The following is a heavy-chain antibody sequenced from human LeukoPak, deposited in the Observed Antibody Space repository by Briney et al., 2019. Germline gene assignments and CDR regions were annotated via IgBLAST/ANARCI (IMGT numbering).Heavy chain of an antibody. CDR1: GGTFSSYA. Sequence: GASVKVSCKASGGTFSSYAISWVRQAPGQGLEWMGRIIPILGIANYAQKFQGRVTITADKSTSTAYMELSSLRSEDTAVYYCARDDILTGYTPWGQGTQVTVSS. J-gene: IGHJ4*02. V-gene: IGHV1-69*04. D-gene: IGHD3-9*01. CDR2: IIPILGIA. CDR3: ARDDILTGYTP.